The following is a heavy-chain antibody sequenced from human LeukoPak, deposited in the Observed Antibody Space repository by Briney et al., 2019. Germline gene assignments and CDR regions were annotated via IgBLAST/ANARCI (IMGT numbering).Heavy chain of an antibody. D-gene: IGHD3-10*01. J-gene: IGHJ4*02. Sequence: ASVKVSCKASGYTFTGYYIRWVRQPPGQGLEWMGMINPSGGRTTYAKKFQGRVTMTRDTSTNTVYTELSSLRSDDTAVYYCARDYYGGHNLYNFDFWGQGTRVIVSS. CDR1: GYTFTGYY. CDR3: ARDYYGGHNLYNFDF. CDR2: INPSGGRT. V-gene: IGHV1-46*01.